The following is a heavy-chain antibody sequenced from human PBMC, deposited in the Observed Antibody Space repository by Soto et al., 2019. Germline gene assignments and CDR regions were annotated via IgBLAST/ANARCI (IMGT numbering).Heavy chain of an antibody. D-gene: IGHD2-8*02. J-gene: IGHJ2*01. CDR1: GFTFDDFA. Sequence: EMQLVESGGGLVQPGRSLRLSCAASGFTFDDFAMHWVRQAPGKGLEWVSGINWNSGDIDYADSVRGRFTISRDNAKNDLYLQMNSLRAEDAALYYCVKDIGASGASWYFDLWGRGTLVTVSS. CDR3: VKDIGASGASWYFDL. CDR2: INWNSGDI. V-gene: IGHV3-9*01.